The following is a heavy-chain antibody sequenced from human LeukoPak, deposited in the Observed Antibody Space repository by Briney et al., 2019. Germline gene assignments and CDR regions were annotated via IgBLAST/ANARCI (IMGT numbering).Heavy chain of an antibody. CDR2: FYYSGST. Sequence: PSETLSLTCTVSSGSISSSSYYWGWIRQPPGKGLEWIGSFYYSGSTYYNPSLKSRVTISVDTSKNQFSLKLSSVTAADTAVYFCARLVTINTVTTARYWYFDLWGRGTLVTVSS. D-gene: IGHD4-17*01. V-gene: IGHV4-39*01. CDR1: SGSISSSSYY. J-gene: IGHJ2*01. CDR3: ARLVTINTVTTARYWYFDL.